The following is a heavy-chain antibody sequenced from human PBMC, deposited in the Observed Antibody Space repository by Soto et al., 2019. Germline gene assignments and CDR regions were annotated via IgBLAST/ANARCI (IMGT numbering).Heavy chain of an antibody. CDR1: GFTFSSYA. CDR3: AREVERTFDY. V-gene: IGHV3-30-3*01. D-gene: IGHD1-1*01. CDR2: IAYDGSNK. J-gene: IGHJ4*02. Sequence: GGSLRLSCAASGFTFSSYAMHWVRQAPGKGLEWVTVIAYDGSNKYYADSVKGRFTISRDNSKNTLYLQMNSLRAEDTAVYYCAREVERTFDYWGQGTLVTVSS.